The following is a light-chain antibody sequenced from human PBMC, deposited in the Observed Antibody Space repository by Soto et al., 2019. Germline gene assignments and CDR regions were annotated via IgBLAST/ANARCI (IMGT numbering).Light chain of an antibody. CDR2: DAF. J-gene: IGLJ2*01. CDR1: TSDVGTYDL. Sequence: QSALTQPASVSGPLGQSITISCSGTTSDVGTYDLVSWYLRHPGKAPKLLIYDAFNRPSGVSDRFTGSKSGSTAALTISGLQAEDEADYFCCSYAGHGTLIFGGGTKLTVL. CDR3: CSYAGHGTLI. V-gene: IGLV2-23*01.